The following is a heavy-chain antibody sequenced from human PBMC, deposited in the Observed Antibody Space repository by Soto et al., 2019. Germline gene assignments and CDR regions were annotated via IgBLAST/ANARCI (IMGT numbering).Heavy chain of an antibody. CDR2: ISYDGSNK. J-gene: IGHJ4*02. D-gene: IGHD2-2*01. Sequence: QVQLVESGGGVVQPGRSLRLSCAASGFTFSSYGMHWVRQAPGKGLEWVAVISYDGSNKYYADSVKSRFTISRDNSKNTLYLQMNSLRAEDTAVYYCAKSSSELADYWGQGTLVTVSS. V-gene: IGHV3-30*18. CDR1: GFTFSSYG. CDR3: AKSSSELADY.